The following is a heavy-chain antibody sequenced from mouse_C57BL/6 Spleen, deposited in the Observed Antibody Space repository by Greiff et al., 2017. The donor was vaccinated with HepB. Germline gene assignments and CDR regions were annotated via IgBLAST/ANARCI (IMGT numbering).Heavy chain of an antibody. CDR2: ISYDGSN. J-gene: IGHJ2*01. V-gene: IGHV3-6*01. Sequence: EVQLQESGPGLVKPSQSLSLTCSVTGYSITSGYYWNWIRQFPGNKLELMGYISYDGSNNYNPSLKNRISITRDTSKNQFFLKLNSVTTEDTATYYCARLLRYYFDYWGQGTTLTVSS. D-gene: IGHD1-1*01. CDR1: GYSITSGYY. CDR3: ARLLRYYFDY.